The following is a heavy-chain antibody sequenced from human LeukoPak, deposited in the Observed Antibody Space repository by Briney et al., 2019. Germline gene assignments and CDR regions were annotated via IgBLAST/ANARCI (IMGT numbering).Heavy chain of an antibody. Sequence: SETLSLTCAVYGGSFSGYYWSWIRQPPGKGLEWIGEFNHSGSTNYNPSLKSRVTISVDTSKNQFSLKLSSVTAADTAVYYCATVQRDYYGSGSYRLGFDYWGQGTMVTVSS. CDR3: ATVQRDYYGSGSYRLGFDY. CDR1: GGSFSGYY. CDR2: FNHSGST. J-gene: IGHJ4*02. V-gene: IGHV4-34*01. D-gene: IGHD3-10*01.